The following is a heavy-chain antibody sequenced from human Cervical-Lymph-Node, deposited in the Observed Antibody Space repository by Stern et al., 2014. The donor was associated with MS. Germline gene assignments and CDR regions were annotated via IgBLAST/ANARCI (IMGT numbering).Heavy chain of an antibody. CDR2: IIPVTGAT. Sequence: QVQLVQSGAEVRKPGSSVKVSCTASEGTLSNYPISWMRQAPGQGLEWVGAIIPVTGATTYAQEFHDRVTITADVSSGSAYMQLSGLRSEDTALYYCARPTKFRRPTFHYYVMDDWGQGTRVIVSS. D-gene: IGHD3-10*02. J-gene: IGHJ6*02. CDR1: EGTLSNYP. CDR3: ARPTKFRRPTFHYYVMDD. V-gene: IGHV1-69*01.